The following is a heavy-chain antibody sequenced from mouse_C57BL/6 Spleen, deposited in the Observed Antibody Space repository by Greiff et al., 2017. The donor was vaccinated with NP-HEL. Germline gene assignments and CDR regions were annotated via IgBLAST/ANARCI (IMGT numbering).Heavy chain of an antibody. CDR2: INPGSGGT. CDR3: ARRGRPDAMDY. V-gene: IGHV1-54*01. J-gene: IGHJ4*01. CDR1: GYAFTNYL. Sequence: QVQLQQSGAELVRPGTSVKVSCKASGYAFTNYLIEWVKQRPGQGLEWIGVINPGSGGTNYNEKFKGKATLTADKSSSTAYMQLSSLTSEDSAVYFCARRGRPDAMDYWGQGTSVTVSS.